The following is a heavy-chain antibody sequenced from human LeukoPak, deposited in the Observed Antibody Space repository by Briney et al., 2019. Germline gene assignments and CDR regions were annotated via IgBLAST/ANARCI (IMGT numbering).Heavy chain of an antibody. CDR3: ARDLGRGSTSPHSLTFDY. Sequence: SVKVSCKASGGTFSSYAISWVRQAPGQGLEWMGGLIPFFGTANYAQKFQDRVTITADESTSTAYMELSSLRSEDTAVYYCARDLGRGSTSPHSLTFDYWGQGTLVTVSS. J-gene: IGHJ4*02. V-gene: IGHV1-69*13. CDR1: GGTFSSYA. D-gene: IGHD2-2*01. CDR2: LIPFFGTA.